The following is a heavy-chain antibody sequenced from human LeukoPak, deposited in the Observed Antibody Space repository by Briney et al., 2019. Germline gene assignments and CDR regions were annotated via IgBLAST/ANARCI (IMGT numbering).Heavy chain of an antibody. CDR3: ARGDSSGSNFDY. V-gene: IGHV3-74*01. CDR1: GFTFSIYW. CDR2: INSDGSST. Sequence: GGSLRLSRAASGFTFSIYWMHWVRQAPGKGLVWVSRINSDGSSTSYADYVKGRFTIYRDNAKNTLYLQMNSLRAEDTAVYYCARGDSSGSNFDYWGQGTLVTVSS. D-gene: IGHD3-22*01. J-gene: IGHJ4*02.